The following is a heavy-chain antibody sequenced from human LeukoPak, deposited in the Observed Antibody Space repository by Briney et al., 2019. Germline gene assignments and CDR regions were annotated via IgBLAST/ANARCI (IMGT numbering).Heavy chain of an antibody. Sequence: GESLQISCKGSGYSFTTYWISWVRQQPGKGLEWMGRIDPSDSYTNYSPSFQGHVTISADKSISTAYLQWSSLKASDTAMYYCARLPAYCNGGSCDPDWFDPWGQGTLVTVSS. V-gene: IGHV5-10-1*01. D-gene: IGHD2-15*01. CDR3: ARLPAYCNGGSCDPDWFDP. CDR2: IDPSDSYT. J-gene: IGHJ5*02. CDR1: GYSFTTYW.